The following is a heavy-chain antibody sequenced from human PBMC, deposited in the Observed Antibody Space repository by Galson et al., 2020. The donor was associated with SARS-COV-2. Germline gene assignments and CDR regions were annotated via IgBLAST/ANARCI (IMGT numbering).Heavy chain of an antibody. Sequence: GGSLRLSCTASGFTFDDYTMHWVRQAPGKGLEWVSLISWDGGSTYYADSVKGRFTISRDNSKNSLYLQINRLRTEDTALYYCAKDMEDDYDFWTRPSGGMDVWGQGTTVTVSS. J-gene: IGHJ6*02. CDR2: ISWDGGST. V-gene: IGHV3-43*01. CDR1: GFTFDDYT. CDR3: AKDMEDDYDFWTRPSGGMDV. D-gene: IGHD3-3*01.